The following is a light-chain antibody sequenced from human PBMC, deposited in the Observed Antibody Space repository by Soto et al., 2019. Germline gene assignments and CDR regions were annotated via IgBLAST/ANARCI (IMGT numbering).Light chain of an antibody. CDR3: MQATHWPYT. Sequence: DVVLTQSPLSLPATLGQPASISCRSSQSLVFRDGNTYLNWFHQRPGQSPRRLIYKVSDRDSGVPDRFSGSASGTDFTLKISRVEAEDVGLYYCMQATHWPYTFGQGTKLEI. CDR2: KVS. V-gene: IGKV2-30*01. CDR1: QSLVFRDGNTY. J-gene: IGKJ2*01.